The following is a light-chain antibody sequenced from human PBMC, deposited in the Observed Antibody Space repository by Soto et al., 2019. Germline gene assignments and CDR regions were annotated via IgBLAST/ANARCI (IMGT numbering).Light chain of an antibody. Sequence: QSVLTQPPSVSAAPGQKVTISCSGSSSNIGNNYVSWYQQLPGTAPKLMIYDVSKRPSGVPDRFSGSKSGNTASLTISGLQAEDEADYYCCSYAGSYPVVFGGGTKLTVL. CDR2: DVS. CDR1: SSNIGNNY. V-gene: IGLV2-11*02. CDR3: CSYAGSYPVV. J-gene: IGLJ2*01.